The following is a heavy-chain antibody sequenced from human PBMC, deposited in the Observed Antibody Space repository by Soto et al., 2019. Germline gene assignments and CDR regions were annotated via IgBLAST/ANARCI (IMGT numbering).Heavy chain of an antibody. V-gene: IGHV1-69*13. D-gene: IGHD1-1*01. J-gene: IGHJ6*01. CDR3: ARKAEMERTIDFFFYGKDV. Sequence: SVKVSCKASGGTFSSYAISWVRQAPGQGLEWMGGIIPIFGTANYAQKFQGRVTITADESTSTAYMELSSLRSEDTAVYYCARKAEMERTIDFFFYGKDVLGQWTLVTVSS. CDR1: GGTFSSYA. CDR2: IIPIFGTA.